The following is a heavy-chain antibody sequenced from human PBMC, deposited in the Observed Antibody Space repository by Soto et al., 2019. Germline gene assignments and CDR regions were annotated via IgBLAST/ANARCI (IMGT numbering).Heavy chain of an antibody. V-gene: IGHV1-69*01. J-gene: IGHJ3*02. Sequence: QVQLVQSGAEVKKPGSSVKVSCKASGGTFSSYAISWVRQAPGQGLEWMGGIIPSFGTANYAQKFQGRVTITADESTGTASMEIGSLSSAATAVYSCARSMVRGVSLAFAIWGQGPMVTVSS. D-gene: IGHD3-10*01. CDR3: ARSMVRGVSLAFAI. CDR1: GGTFSSYA. CDR2: IIPSFGTA.